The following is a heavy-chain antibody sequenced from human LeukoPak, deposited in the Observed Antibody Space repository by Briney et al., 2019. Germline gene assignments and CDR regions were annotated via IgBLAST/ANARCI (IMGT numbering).Heavy chain of an antibody. V-gene: IGHV4-59*12. D-gene: IGHD1-14*01. CDR3: ARVYYRYGMDV. J-gene: IGHJ6*02. Sequence: SETLSLTCTVSGGSISSYYWSWIRQPPGKGLEWIGYIYYSGSTNYNPSLKSRVTISVDKSKNQFSLKLSSVTAADTAVYYCARVYYRYGMDVWGQGTTVTVSS. CDR1: GGSISSYY. CDR2: IYYSGST.